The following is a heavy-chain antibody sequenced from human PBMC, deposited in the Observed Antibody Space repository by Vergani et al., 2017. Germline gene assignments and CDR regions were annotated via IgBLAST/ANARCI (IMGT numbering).Heavy chain of an antibody. Sequence: QLVESGGGWVQPGGSLRLSCVVSGFDFSSYIMNWVRQAPGKGLEWVSFVSTGTKSQAYAESVKGRFTISRDSAKNSLYLQMDSLRAEDTAVYYCAGGYSSTSDRAFDFWGQGTKVTVSS. J-gene: IGHJ3*01. D-gene: IGHD2-2*01. V-gene: IGHV3-48*01. CDR2: VSTGTKSQ. CDR1: GFDFSSYI. CDR3: AGGYSSTSDRAFDF.